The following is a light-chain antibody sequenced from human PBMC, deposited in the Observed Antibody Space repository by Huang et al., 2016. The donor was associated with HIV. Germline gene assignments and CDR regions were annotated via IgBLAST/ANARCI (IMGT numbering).Light chain of an antibody. CDR3: QQSYSTPRT. Sequence: DIQMTQSPSSLSASVGDRVTITCRASQSISSYLNWYQQKPGKAPKLLIYAASSLQSGVPSRFNGSGSGTYFTLTIRSLQPEDFATYYCQQSYSTPRTFGQGTKVEIK. CDR1: QSISSY. J-gene: IGKJ1*01. V-gene: IGKV1-39*01. CDR2: AAS.